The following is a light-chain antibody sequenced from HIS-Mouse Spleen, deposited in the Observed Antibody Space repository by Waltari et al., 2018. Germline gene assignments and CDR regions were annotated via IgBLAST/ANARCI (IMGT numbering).Light chain of an antibody. V-gene: IGKV4-1*01. CDR2: WAS. Sequence: DIVMTQSPDSLAVSLGERATIHRQSRKSVLYSSNNKNYLAWYQQKPGQPPKLLIYWASTRESGVPDRFSGSGSGTDFTLTISSLQAEDVAVYYCQQYYSTPYTFGQGTKLEIK. CDR3: QQYYSTPYT. J-gene: IGKJ2*01. CDR1: KSVLYSSNNKNY.